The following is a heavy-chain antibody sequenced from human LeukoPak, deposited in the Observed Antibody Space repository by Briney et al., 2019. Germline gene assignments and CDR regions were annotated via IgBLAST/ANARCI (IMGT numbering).Heavy chain of an antibody. D-gene: IGHD5-12*01. CDR1: GGSISSGDYY. CDR2: IYYSGST. Sequence: SETLSLTCTVSGGSISSGDYYWSWIRQPPGKGLEWIGYIYYSGSTYYNPSPKSRVTISVDTSKNQFSLKLSSVTAADTAVYYCARGHPTTIGNWFGPWGQGTLVTVSS. J-gene: IGHJ5*02. CDR3: ARGHPTTIGNWFGP. V-gene: IGHV4-30-4*01.